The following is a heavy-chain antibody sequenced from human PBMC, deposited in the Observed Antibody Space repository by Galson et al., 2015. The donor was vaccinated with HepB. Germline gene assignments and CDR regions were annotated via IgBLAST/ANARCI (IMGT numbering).Heavy chain of an antibody. Sequence: ETLSLTCTVSGGSISSSTHYWGWIRQPPGKGLEWIGTIYYSGSTYYNPSLKSRVSIFIDTSKNQFSLELSSVTAGDTAVYYCARGITVFGVTPFNYYDPWGQGTLVIVSS. J-gene: IGHJ5*02. CDR2: IYYSGST. V-gene: IGHV4-39*01. CDR3: ARGITVFGVTPFNYYDP. CDR1: GGSISSSTHY. D-gene: IGHD3-3*01.